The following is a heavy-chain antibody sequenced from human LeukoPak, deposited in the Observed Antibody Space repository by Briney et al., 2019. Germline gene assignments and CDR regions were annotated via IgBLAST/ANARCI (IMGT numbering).Heavy chain of an antibody. V-gene: IGHV4-34*01. CDR1: GGSFSGYY. J-gene: IGHJ4*02. D-gene: IGHD2-2*01. CDR2: INHSGST. Sequence: SETLSFTCAVYGGSFSGYYWSWIRQPPGKGLEWIGEINHSGSTNYNPSLKSRVTISVDTSKNQFSLKLSSVTAADTAVYYCARGTSWEYWGQGTLVTVSS. CDR3: ARGTSWEY.